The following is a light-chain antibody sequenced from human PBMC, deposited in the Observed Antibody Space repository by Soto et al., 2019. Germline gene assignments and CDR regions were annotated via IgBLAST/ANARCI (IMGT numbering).Light chain of an antibody. CDR3: QHSET. V-gene: IGKV3D-15*01. CDR1: QSVSSN. Sequence: EIVMTHSPATLSVSPGDRVTLSCRASQSVSSNLAWYQQKPGQPPRLLIYGASTRATGIPDRFSGSGSGTDFTLTISRLEPEDFAVYYCQHSETFGQGTKVDIK. CDR2: GAS. J-gene: IGKJ1*01.